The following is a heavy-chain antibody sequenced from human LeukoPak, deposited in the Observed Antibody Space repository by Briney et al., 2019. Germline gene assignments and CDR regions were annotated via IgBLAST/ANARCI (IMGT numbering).Heavy chain of an antibody. Sequence: SWIRQPPGKGLEWIGYIYYSGNTYYNPSLKSRLTISVDTSKNQFSLKLSSVTAADTAVYYCVVREFTVTTQFDYWGRGTLVTVSS. CDR2: IYYSGNT. V-gene: IGHV4-30-4*08. D-gene: IGHD4-17*01. CDR3: VVREFTVTTQFDY. J-gene: IGHJ4*02.